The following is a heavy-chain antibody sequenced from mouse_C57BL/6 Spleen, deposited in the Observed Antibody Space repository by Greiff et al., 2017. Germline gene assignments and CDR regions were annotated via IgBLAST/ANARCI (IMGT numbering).Heavy chain of an antibody. CDR3: ARSAYFAMDY. V-gene: IGHV1-50*01. Sequence: VQLQQSGAELVKPGASVKLSCKASGYTFTSYWMQWVKQRPGQGLEWIGEIDPSDSYTNYNQKFKGKATLTVDTSSSTAYMQLSSLTSEDSAVYYCARSAYFAMDYWGQGTSVTVSS. CDR2: IDPSDSYT. J-gene: IGHJ4*01. CDR1: GYTFTSYW.